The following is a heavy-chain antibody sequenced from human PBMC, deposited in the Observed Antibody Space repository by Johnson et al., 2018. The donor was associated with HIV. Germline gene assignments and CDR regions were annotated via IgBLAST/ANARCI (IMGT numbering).Heavy chain of an antibody. CDR1: GFTVSRNY. D-gene: IGHD3-10*01. CDR2: INSDGSST. Sequence: VQLVESGGGLVKPGGSLRLSCAASGFTVSRNYMSWVRQAPGKGLVWVSRINSDGSSTSYADSVKGRFIISRDNAKNTLYLQMNILRGEDTAVYYCARGGRWYYYDAFDIWGQGTMVTVSS. V-gene: IGHV3-74*02. J-gene: IGHJ3*02. CDR3: ARGGRWYYYDAFDI.